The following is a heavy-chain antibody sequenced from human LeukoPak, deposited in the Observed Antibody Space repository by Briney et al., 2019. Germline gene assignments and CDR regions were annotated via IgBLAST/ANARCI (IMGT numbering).Heavy chain of an antibody. V-gene: IGHV3-23*01. D-gene: IGHD4-17*01. CDR3: AKDLSDYGDYVGWFDP. CDR1: GFTFSSSV. J-gene: IGHJ5*02. Sequence: GGSLRLSCAASGFTFSSSVMSWVRQAPGKGLEWVSSITGSGGSTYYADSVKGRFTISRDNSKNTLYLQMNSLRAEDTAVYYCAKDLSDYGDYVGWFDPWGQGTLVTVSS. CDR2: ITGSGGST.